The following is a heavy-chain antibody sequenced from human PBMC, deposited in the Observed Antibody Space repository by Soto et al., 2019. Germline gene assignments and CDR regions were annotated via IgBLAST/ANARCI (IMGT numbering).Heavy chain of an antibody. D-gene: IGHD3-22*01. CDR2: IHPSDSHT. V-gene: IGHV5-10-1*01. Sequence: GESLKISCKGSGYSFPNYWISWVRQVPGKGLEWVGRIHPSDSHTNYSPSFQGHVIISADKSISTAYLQWNSLKAPDTAIYYCARHFYDARDYRGKAYWGQGTLVTVSS. CDR1: GYSFPNYW. CDR3: ARHFYDARDYRGKAY. J-gene: IGHJ4*02.